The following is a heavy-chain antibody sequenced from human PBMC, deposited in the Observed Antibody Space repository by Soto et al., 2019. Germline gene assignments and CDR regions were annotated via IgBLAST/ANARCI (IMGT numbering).Heavy chain of an antibody. J-gene: IGHJ6*02. V-gene: IGHV1-69*01. Sequence: QVQLVQSGAEMKKPGSSVKVSCKASGGTFSSYAISWVRQAPGQGLEWMGGIIPISETTNYAQKFQGRVTIAADESKRTAYMVLGSLRSEHTAVYYCARPQGSSTSLEIYYYYYYGMDVWGQGTTVTVSS. CDR2: IIPISETT. CDR3: ARPQGSSTSLEIYYYYYYGMDV. D-gene: IGHD2-2*01. CDR1: GGTFSSYA.